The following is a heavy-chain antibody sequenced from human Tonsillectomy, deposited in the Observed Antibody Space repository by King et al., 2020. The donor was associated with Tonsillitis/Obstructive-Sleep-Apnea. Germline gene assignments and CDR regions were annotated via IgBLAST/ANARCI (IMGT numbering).Heavy chain of an antibody. J-gene: IGHJ4*02. CDR1: GGSISSSSYY. Sequence: QLQLQESGPGLVKPSETLSLTCTVSGGSISSSSYYWGWIRRPPGKGLEWIGSFFYSGSTYYNPSLKSRVTISVDASKNQFSLNLSSVTAADTAVYYCAKAFPDYYDTSSRYPYSFDCWGQGTLVTVSS. V-gene: IGHV4-39*01. D-gene: IGHD3-22*01. CDR2: FFYSGST. CDR3: AKAFPDYYDTSSRYPYSFDC.